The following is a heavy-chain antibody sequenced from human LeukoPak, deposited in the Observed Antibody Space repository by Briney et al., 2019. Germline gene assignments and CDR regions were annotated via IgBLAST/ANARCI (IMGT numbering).Heavy chain of an antibody. Sequence: GASVKVSCKASGYTFTGYAMHWVRQAPGQRLEWMGWINAGNGNTVYSQKFQGRVTITTDESTSTAYMELSSLRSEDTAVYYCARSWRGSYSKFDYWGQGTLVTVSS. J-gene: IGHJ4*02. D-gene: IGHD1-26*01. V-gene: IGHV1-3*01. CDR2: INAGNGNT. CDR3: ARSWRGSYSKFDY. CDR1: GYTFTGYA.